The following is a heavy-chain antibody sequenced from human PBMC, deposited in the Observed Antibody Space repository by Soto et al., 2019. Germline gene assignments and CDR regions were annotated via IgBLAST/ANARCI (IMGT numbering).Heavy chain of an antibody. CDR2: ISGSGGST. J-gene: IGHJ4*02. CDR3: AKVGYFDWLLYLDY. D-gene: IGHD3-9*01. CDR1: GFTFSSYA. Sequence: SGGSLRLSCAASGFTFSSYAITWVRQAPGKGLEWVSAISGSGGSTYYADSVKGRFTISRDDSKNTLYLQMNSLRAEDTAVYYCAKVGYFDWLLYLDYWGQGTLVTVSS. V-gene: IGHV3-23*01.